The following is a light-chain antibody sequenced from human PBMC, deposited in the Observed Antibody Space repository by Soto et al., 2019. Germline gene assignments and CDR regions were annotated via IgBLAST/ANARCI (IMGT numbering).Light chain of an antibody. J-gene: IGLJ1*01. CDR3: CSYAGSSTYV. CDR1: SSDVGGYNL. Sequence: QSALTQPASVSGSPGQSITISCTGTSSDVGGYNLVSWYQQHPGKAPKVMIYEVSKRPSGVPNRFSGSKSGNTASLTISGLQAEDEADYYCCSYAGSSTYVFGTGTKLTVL. CDR2: EVS. V-gene: IGLV2-23*02.